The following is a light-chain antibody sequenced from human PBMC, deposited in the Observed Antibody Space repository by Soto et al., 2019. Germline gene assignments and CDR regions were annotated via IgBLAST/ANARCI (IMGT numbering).Light chain of an antibody. CDR2: EVS. V-gene: IGLV2-8*01. J-gene: IGLJ1*01. CDR1: SSDIGTYDY. Sequence: QSALTQPPSASGSLGQSVTISCTGTSSDIGTYDYVSWYQQHPGRAPKLIIFEVSKRPLGVPDRFSGSKSGNTASPIVSGLQPDDEAEYHCTSYTGDDFTFVFGTGTKV. CDR3: TSYTGDDFTFV.